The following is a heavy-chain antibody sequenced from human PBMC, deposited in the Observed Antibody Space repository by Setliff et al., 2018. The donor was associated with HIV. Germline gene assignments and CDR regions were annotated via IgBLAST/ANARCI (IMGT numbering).Heavy chain of an antibody. D-gene: IGHD3-3*01. CDR1: GGSISGSNYY. V-gene: IGHV4-39*07. J-gene: IGHJ4*02. CDR2: IYYIGNT. Sequence: TLSLTCTVSGGSISGSNYYWGWIRQPPGKGLELIGTIYYIGNTYNNPSLNSRISISVDMSKNKFSLKLSSLTAADTAVYYCARGGLGVVTSFDSWGPGTLVTVSS. CDR3: ARGGLGVVTSFDS.